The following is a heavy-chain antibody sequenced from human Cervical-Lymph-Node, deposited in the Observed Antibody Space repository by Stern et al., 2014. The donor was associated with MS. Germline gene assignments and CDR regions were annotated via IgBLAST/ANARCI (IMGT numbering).Heavy chain of an antibody. J-gene: IGHJ6*02. D-gene: IGHD2-2*02. CDR2: MNPNNGNT. CDR1: GYTFNSYD. CDR3: ARSGYCSSPTCYKEYYYGMDV. V-gene: IGHV1-8*01. Sequence: AQLVESGAEVKKPGASVKVSCKASGYTFNSYDINWVRQAPGQGLEWMGWMNPNNGNTRYAQKFQGRVTMTRNTSISTAYMELSSLISEDTAVYYCARSGYCSSPTCYKEYYYGMDVWGLGTTVTVAS.